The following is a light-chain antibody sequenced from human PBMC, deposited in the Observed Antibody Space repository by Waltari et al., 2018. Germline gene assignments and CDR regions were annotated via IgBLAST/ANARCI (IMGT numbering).Light chain of an antibody. CDR3: QQYDGSSVT. Sequence: EIALTQSPGTLSLSPGERATLSCRASQTISGSWLTWYQRNPGQAPRLLIYGASSRAPGIPVRFSGSGSGTDFTLTISRLEPEDSAVYYCQQYDGSSVTFGGGTKVEVK. CDR2: GAS. V-gene: IGKV3-20*01. J-gene: IGKJ4*01. CDR1: QTISGSW.